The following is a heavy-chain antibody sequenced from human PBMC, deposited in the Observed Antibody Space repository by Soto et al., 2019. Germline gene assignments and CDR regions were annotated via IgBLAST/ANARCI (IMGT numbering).Heavy chain of an antibody. Sequence: PWETLSLTCAVYGGSFSGYYWSWIRQPPGKGLEWIGEINHSGSTNYNPSLKSRVTISVDTSKNQFSLKLSSVTAADTAVYYCARGDSSSPPDFDYWGQGTLVSVSS. CDR3: ARGDSSSPPDFDY. CDR1: GGSFSGYY. V-gene: IGHV4-34*01. D-gene: IGHD6-6*01. CDR2: INHSGST. J-gene: IGHJ4*02.